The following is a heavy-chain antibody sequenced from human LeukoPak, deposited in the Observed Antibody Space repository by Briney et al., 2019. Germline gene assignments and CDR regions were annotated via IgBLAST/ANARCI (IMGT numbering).Heavy chain of an antibody. D-gene: IGHD3-9*01. V-gene: IGHV3-66*01. J-gene: IGHJ3*02. CDR2: IYSGGST. CDR1: GFTFSSYS. Sequence: PGGSLRLSCAATGFTFSSYSMNWVRQAPGKGLEWVSVIYSGGSTYYADSVKGRFTISRDNSKNTLYLQMNSLRAEDTAVYYCARGNGRYFDWSRAAFDIWGQGTMVTVSS. CDR3: ARGNGRYFDWSRAAFDI.